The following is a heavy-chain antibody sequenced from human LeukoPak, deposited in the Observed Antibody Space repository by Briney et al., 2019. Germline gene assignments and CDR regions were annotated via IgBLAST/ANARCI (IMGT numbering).Heavy chain of an antibody. CDR2: INHSGST. J-gene: IGHJ4*01. CDR1: GGSFSGYY. Sequence: SETLSLTCAVYGGSFSGYYWSWIRQPPGKGLEWIGEINHSGSTNYNPSLKSRVTISVDTSKNQFSLKLSSVTAADTAVYYCARGRSSSFPFDYWGQEPWSPSPQ. CDR3: ARGRSSSFPFDY. D-gene: IGHD6-13*01. V-gene: IGHV4-34*01.